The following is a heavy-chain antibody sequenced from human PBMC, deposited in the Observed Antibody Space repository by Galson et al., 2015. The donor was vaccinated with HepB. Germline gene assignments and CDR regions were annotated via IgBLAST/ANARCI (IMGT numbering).Heavy chain of an antibody. V-gene: IGHV3-23*01. CDR1: GFTFSSYA. J-gene: IGHJ4*02. D-gene: IGHD1-26*01. CDR3: AKPALWRGPSGSQRDY. CDR2: ISGSGGST. Sequence: SLRLSCAASGFTFSSYAMTWVRQAPGKGLEWVSGISGSGGSTYYADSVKGRFTISRDNSKNTVYLQMDNLRAEDTAVYYCAKPALWRGPSGSQRDYWGQGTLVTVSS.